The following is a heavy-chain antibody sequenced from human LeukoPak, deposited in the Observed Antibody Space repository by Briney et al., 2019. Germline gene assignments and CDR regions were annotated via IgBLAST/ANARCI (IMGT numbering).Heavy chain of an antibody. J-gene: IGHJ4*02. CDR2: INHSGST. D-gene: IGHD6-19*01. V-gene: IGHV4-34*01. CDR1: GGSFSGYY. Sequence: SETLSLTCAVYGGSFSGYYWSWIRQPPGKGLEWIGEINHSGSTNYNPSLKSRVTISVDTSKNQFSLKLSSVTAADTAVYYCARGRGYSSGFLDYWGQGTLVTVSS. CDR3: ARGRGYSSGFLDY.